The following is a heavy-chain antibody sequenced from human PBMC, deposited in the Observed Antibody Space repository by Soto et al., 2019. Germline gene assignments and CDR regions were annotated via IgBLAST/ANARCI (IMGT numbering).Heavy chain of an antibody. J-gene: IGHJ4*02. CDR2: IYYSGST. CDR3: ASSVVVVAASPAYFDY. Sequence: SSETLSLTCTVSGGSISSYYWSWIRQPPGKGLEWIGYIYYSGSTNYNPSLKSRVTISVDTSKNQFSLKLSSVTAADTAVYYCASSVVVVAASPAYFDYWGQGTLVTVSS. V-gene: IGHV4-59*08. CDR1: GGSISSYY. D-gene: IGHD2-15*01.